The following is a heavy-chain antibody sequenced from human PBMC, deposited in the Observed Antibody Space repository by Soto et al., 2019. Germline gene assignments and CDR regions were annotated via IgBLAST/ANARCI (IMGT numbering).Heavy chain of an antibody. Sequence: EVQLLESGGGLVQPGGSLRLSCAASGFTFSSYAMSWVRQAPGKGLEWVSAISGSGGSTYYADSVKGRFTISRDNSKNTLYLQMNRLGAEDTAVYYCAKEPPHVSWTMIIVFEGDYGMDVWGQGTTVTVSS. CDR1: GFTFSSYA. J-gene: IGHJ6*02. V-gene: IGHV3-23*01. CDR2: ISGSGGST. CDR3: AKEPPHVSWTMIIVFEGDYGMDV. D-gene: IGHD3-22*01.